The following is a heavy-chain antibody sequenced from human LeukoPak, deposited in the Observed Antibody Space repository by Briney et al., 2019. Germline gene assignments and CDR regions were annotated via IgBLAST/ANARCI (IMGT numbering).Heavy chain of an antibody. D-gene: IGHD3-10*01. CDR3: ARDGDYGSGSYYTHSDAFDI. CDR1: GGSISSYY. CDR2: IYYSGST. V-gene: IGHV4-59*05. J-gene: IGHJ3*02. Sequence: PSETLSLTCAVSGGSISSYYWNWIRQPPGKGLEWIGSIYYSGSTYYNPSLKSRVTISVDTSKNQFSLKLSSVTAADTAVYYCARDGDYGSGSYYTHSDAFDIWGQGTMVTVSS.